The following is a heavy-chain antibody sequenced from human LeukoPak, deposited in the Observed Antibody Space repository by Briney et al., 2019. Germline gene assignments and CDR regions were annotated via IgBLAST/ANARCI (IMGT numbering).Heavy chain of an antibody. CDR3: ARDLEYYYDSSGYPPLDY. CDR1: GYTFTGYY. J-gene: IGHJ4*02. D-gene: IGHD3-22*01. Sequence: ASVKVSCKASGYTFTGYYMHWVRPAPGQGLEWMGWINPNSGGTNYAQKFQGRVTMTRDTSISTAYMELSRLRSDDTAVYYCARDLEYYYDSSGYPPLDYWGQGTLVTVSS. V-gene: IGHV1-2*02. CDR2: INPNSGGT.